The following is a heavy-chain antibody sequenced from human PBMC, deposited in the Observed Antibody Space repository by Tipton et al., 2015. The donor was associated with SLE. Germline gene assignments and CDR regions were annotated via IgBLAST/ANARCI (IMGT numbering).Heavy chain of an antibody. CDR1: GGSISSYY. V-gene: IGHV4-30-2*01. CDR3: ARANPYAFDI. J-gene: IGHJ3*02. Sequence: TLSLTCTVSGGSISSYYWSWIRQPPGKGLEWIGYIYHSGSTYYNPSLKSRVTISVDRSKNQFSLKLSSVTAADTAVYYCARANPYAFDIWGQGTMVTVSS. CDR2: IYHSGST.